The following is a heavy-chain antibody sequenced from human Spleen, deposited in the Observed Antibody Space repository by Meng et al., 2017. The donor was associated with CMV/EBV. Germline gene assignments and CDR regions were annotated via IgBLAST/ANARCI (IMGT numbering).Heavy chain of an antibody. CDR3: ARPESDYYGSGSYPY. CDR2: ISAYNGNT. V-gene: IGHV1-18*01. D-gene: IGHD3-10*01. CDR1: GYTFTSYG. J-gene: IGHJ4*02. Sequence: ASVKVSCKASGYTFTSYGISWVRQAPGQGLEWMGWISAYNGNTNYAQKLQGRVTMTTDTSTSTAYMELRSLRSDDTDVYYCARPESDYYGSGSYPYWGQGTLVTVSS.